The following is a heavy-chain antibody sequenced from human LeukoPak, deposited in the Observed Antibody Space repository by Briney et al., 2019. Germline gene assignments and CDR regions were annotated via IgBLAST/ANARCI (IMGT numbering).Heavy chain of an antibody. J-gene: IGHJ4*02. CDR3: SSFNH. CDR1: GFTFSDFY. Sequence: GGSLRLFCLASGFTFSDFYMSWIRQAPGKGLEWVAYIRSGGGTIFYADSVRGRFTISRDDAKSSLYLQMNDLRADDTAVYYCSSFNHWGQGALVTVSS. CDR2: IRSGGGTI. V-gene: IGHV3-11*01. D-gene: IGHD6-6*01.